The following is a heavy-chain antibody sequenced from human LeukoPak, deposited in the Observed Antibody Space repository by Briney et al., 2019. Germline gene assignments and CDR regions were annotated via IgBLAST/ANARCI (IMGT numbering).Heavy chain of an antibody. V-gene: IGHV4-34*01. J-gene: IGHJ4*02. CDR1: GGSFSGYY. CDR2: INHSGST. D-gene: IGHD3-3*01. CDR3: ARVRSRLFWSGYHLDY. Sequence: SETLSLTCAVYGGSFSGYYWSWIRQPPGKGLEWIGEINHSGSTNYNPSLKSRVTISVDTSKNQFSLKLSSVTAADTAVYYCARVRSRLFWSGYHLDYWGQGTLVTVSS.